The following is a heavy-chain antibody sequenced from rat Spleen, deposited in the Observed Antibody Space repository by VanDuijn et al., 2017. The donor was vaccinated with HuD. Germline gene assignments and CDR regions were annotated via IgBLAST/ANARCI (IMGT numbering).Heavy chain of an antibody. V-gene: IGHV5-25*01. CDR3: TSRGSNYHNWFAN. J-gene: IGHJ3*01. CDR2: IDTGGGNT. CDR1: GFTFSDYY. D-gene: IGHD1-10*01. Sequence: EVQLVESGGGLVQPGRSMKLSCAALGFTFSDYYMAWVRQAPTKGLEWVASIDTGGGNTFYRHSVKGRFVISKDNAKNTGYLQMNNLRSEDTAIYYCTSRGSNYHNWFANWGQGTLVTVSS.